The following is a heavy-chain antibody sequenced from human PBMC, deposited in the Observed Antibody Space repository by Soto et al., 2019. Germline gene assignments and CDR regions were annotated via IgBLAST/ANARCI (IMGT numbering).Heavy chain of an antibody. Sequence: EAQLLESGGGLVQPGGSLRLSCAASGFSFSSYAMSWVRQAPGKGLEWVSAIDCGRGTTSYADSVKGRFTISRDNSKDKLFLQMNSLGVEDTAVYYCAKDHSYRSGWIRNRLDSWGQGTLVTVSS. CDR2: IDCGRGTT. V-gene: IGHV3-23*01. CDR1: GFSFSSYA. J-gene: IGHJ4*02. D-gene: IGHD6-19*01. CDR3: AKDHSYRSGWIRNRLDS.